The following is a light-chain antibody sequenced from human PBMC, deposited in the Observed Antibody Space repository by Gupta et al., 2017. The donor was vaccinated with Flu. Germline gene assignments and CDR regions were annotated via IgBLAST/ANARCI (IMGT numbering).Light chain of an antibody. V-gene: IGKV1-39*01. CDR3: QQSDRSPLT. J-gene: IGKJ4*02. CDR2: AAS. CDR1: QSISSY. Sequence: DIKMTQSPSSLSASVGDRVTITCWASQSISSYLTWYQQKPGKAPNLLIYAASSLQSGVPSRFSGSGSGTXFALTIXRLQPEDFATYYCQQSDRSPLTFGXGTTVEIK.